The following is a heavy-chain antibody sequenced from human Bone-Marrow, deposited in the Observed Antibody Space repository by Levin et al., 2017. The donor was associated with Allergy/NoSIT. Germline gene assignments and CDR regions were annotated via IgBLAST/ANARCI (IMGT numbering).Heavy chain of an antibody. Sequence: GGSLRLSCAASGFTFSAYYMSWIRQAPGKGLEWVSYISDRDYYAHSVEGRFTISRDNARNSLYLQMNSLRVEDTAVYYCARDRGTGGAFHIWGQGTMVTVSS. V-gene: IGHV3-11*01. D-gene: IGHD3/OR15-3a*01. CDR2: ISDRD. CDR1: GFTFSAYY. J-gene: IGHJ3*02. CDR3: ARDRGTGGAFHI.